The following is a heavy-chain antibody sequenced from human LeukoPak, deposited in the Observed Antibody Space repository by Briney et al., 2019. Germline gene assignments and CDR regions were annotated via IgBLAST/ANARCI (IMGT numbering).Heavy chain of an antibody. CDR2: ISPSGGST. D-gene: IGHD4-23*01. CDR3: GRVTLYAFDI. V-gene: IGHV1-46*01. J-gene: IGHJ3*02. CDR1: GNTFSSYF. Sequence: ASVKVSCKASGNTFSSYFIHGVRQTPGQGLEWMGIISPSGGSTSYAQEFQGRVNMTRDTSKSTVYMELSRLRSVDTAVYYCGRVTLYAFDIWGQGTMVTVSS.